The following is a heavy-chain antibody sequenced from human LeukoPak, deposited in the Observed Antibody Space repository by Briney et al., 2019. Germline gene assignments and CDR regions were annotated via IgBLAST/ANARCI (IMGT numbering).Heavy chain of an antibody. CDR2: ISYDGSNK. CDR1: GFAFSSYA. V-gene: IGHV3-30-3*01. Sequence: GGSLRLSCAASGFAFSSYAMHWVRQAPGKGLEWVAVISYDGSNKYYADSVKGRFTISRDNSKNTLYLQMNSLRAEDTAVYYCAREGSPDAFDIWGQGTMVTVSS. J-gene: IGHJ3*02. D-gene: IGHD1-26*01. CDR3: AREGSPDAFDI.